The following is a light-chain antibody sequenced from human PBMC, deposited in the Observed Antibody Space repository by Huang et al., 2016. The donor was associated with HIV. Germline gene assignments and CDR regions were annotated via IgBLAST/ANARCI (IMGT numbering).Light chain of an antibody. CDR3: QQCNNWPRT. CDR1: QNVSSN. Sequence: EVVITQSPAILSVSPGERAPLSCRASQNVSSNLAWYQQKPGQPPRLLIYGASTRATGVPARFSGRGSRTEFTLTINSLQSEDFAVYYCQQCNNWPRTFGQGTKVECK. J-gene: IGKJ1*01. V-gene: IGKV3-15*01. CDR2: GAS.